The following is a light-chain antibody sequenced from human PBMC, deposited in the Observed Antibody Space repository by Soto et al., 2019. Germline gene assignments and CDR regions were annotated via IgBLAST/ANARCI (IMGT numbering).Light chain of an antibody. Sequence: DIQMTQSPSTLSASVGDRVTITCRASQSISSWLAWYQQKPGKAPTLLIYKASSLESGVPSRFSGSGSGTEFTLTISSLQPDDFATYYCQQYNSYPFTFGPGTKVDIK. V-gene: IGKV1-5*03. CDR2: KAS. J-gene: IGKJ3*01. CDR3: QQYNSYPFT. CDR1: QSISSW.